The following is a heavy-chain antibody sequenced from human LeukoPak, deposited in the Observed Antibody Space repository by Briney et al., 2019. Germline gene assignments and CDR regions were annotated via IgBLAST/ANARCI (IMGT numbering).Heavy chain of an antibody. CDR2: IIPILGIA. J-gene: IGHJ6*03. Sequence: SVKVSCKASGGTFSSYAISWVRQAPGQGLEWMGRIIPILGIANYAQKFQGRVTITADESTSTAYMELSSLRSEDTAVYYCASGEPAPYYYYYMDVWGKGTTVTVSS. CDR1: GGTFSSYA. CDR3: ASGEPAPYYYYYMDV. V-gene: IGHV1-69*04. D-gene: IGHD1-14*01.